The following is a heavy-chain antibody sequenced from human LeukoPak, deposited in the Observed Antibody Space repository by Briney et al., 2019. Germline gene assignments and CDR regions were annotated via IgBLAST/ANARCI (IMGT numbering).Heavy chain of an antibody. D-gene: IGHD2-15*01. CDR3: ARPVSVVAAMGIDY. CDR1: GFTFSTYT. CDR2: ISYDGSNK. J-gene: IGHJ4*02. Sequence: GRSLRLSCAASGFTFSTYTIHWVRQAPGKGLEWVAVISYDGSNKYYADSVKGRFTLSRDNSKDTLYLQMDSLRAEDTAVYYCARPVSVVAAMGIDYWGQGTLVTVSS. V-gene: IGHV3-30*04.